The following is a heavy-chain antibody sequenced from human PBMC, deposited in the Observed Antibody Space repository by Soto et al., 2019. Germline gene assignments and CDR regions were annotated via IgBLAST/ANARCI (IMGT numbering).Heavy chain of an antibody. CDR2: ISGSGGST. CDR3: AKDRSAGTEAIFDY. J-gene: IGHJ4*02. CDR1: GFTFSSYA. Sequence: GGSLRLSCAASGFTFSSYAMSWVRQAPGKGLEWVSAISGSGGSTYYADSVKGRFTISRDNSKNTLYLQMNSLRAEDTAVYYCAKDRSAGTEAIFDYWGQGTLVTAPQ. D-gene: IGHD6-13*01. V-gene: IGHV3-23*01.